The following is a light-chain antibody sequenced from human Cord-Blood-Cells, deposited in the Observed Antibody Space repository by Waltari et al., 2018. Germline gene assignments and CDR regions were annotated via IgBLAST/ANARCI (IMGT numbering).Light chain of an antibody. CDR2: GPA. CDR3: QQYNNWWT. Sequence: EIVMTQSPAPLSVSPGERATLSCRASQSVSSNLAGYQQKPGQAPRLLISGPATRATGIPARFSGSGSGTEFTLTISSLQSEDFAVYYCQQYNNWWTFGQGTKVEIK. J-gene: IGKJ1*01. CDR1: QSVSSN. V-gene: IGKV3-15*01.